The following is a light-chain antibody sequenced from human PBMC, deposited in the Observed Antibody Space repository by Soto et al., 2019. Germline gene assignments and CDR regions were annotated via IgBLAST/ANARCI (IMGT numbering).Light chain of an antibody. J-gene: IGKJ5*01. CDR2: DAS. V-gene: IGKV3-20*01. CDR3: QQYGSSPGIT. CDR1: QNLASY. Sequence: ESVLTQSPATLSLSPGASATISCRASQNLASYLAWYQQKPGQAPRLLIYDASNRATGIPDRFSGSGFGTDFTLTISRLEPEDVAVYYCQQYGSSPGITFGQGTRLEIK.